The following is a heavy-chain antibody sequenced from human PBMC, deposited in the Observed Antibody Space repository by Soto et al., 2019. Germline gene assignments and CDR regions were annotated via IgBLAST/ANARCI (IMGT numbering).Heavy chain of an antibody. CDR3: ERDEKDRYDHNSPEYYYFGVDV. J-gene: IGHJ6*02. Sequence: GASVNVSCKASGYTFTSYYIHWLRQAPGQGLEWMGVINPSGCTSTSSQQFRGRVSMTTDTSTSTASLELSSLRSKDTAVSYCERDEKDRYDHNSPEYYYFGVDVWGQGTTVTVSS. CDR2: INPSGCTS. V-gene: IGHV1-46*01. D-gene: IGHD3-22*01. CDR1: GYTFTSYY.